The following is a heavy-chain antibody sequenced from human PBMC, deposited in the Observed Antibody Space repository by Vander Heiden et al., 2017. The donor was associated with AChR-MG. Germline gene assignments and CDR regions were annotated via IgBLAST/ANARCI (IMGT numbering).Heavy chain of an antibody. V-gene: IGHV3-30*02. CDR3: IAAAGSADYYYYGMDV. Sequence: QVQLVESGGGVAQPGGSLRLSCAASGVPSSSDGRHWVRQAPGKGLEWVAFIRYDGSNKYYADSVKGRFTISRDNSKNTLYLQMNSLRAEDTAVYYCIAAAGSADYYYYGMDVWGQGTTVTVSS. CDR2: IRYDGSNK. J-gene: IGHJ6*02. CDR1: GVPSSSDG. D-gene: IGHD6-13*01.